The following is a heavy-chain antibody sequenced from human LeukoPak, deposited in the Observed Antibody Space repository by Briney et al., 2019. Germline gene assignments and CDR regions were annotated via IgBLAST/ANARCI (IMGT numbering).Heavy chain of an antibody. CDR2: ISGSGGST. CDR1: GFTFSSYA. J-gene: IGHJ4*02. Sequence: GGSLRLSCAASGFTFSSYAMSWVRQAPGKGLKWVSAISGSGGSTYYADSVKGRFAISRDNSKNTLYLQMNSLRAEDTAVYYCAKDPSGYYGSGSYYSPSYFDYWGQGTLVTVSS. D-gene: IGHD3-10*01. V-gene: IGHV3-23*01. CDR3: AKDPSGYYGSGSYYSPSYFDY.